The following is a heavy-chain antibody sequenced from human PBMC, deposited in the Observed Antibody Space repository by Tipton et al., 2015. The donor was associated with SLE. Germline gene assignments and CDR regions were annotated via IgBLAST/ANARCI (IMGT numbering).Heavy chain of an antibody. J-gene: IGHJ3*02. CDR2: IYYSGST. Sequence: GLVKPSETLSLTCSVSGGSISSYYWSWIRQPPGKGLEWIGCIYYSGSTNYNPSLESRVTISLDTSKNQFSLKLNSVTAADTAVYYCATVTAGGAFDIWGQGTMVTVSS. CDR1: GGSISSYY. D-gene: IGHD1-20*01. CDR3: ATVTAGGAFDI. V-gene: IGHV4-59*01.